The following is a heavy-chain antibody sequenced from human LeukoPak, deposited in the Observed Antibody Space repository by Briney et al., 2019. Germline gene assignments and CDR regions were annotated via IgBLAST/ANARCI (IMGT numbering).Heavy chain of an antibody. CDR2: ISSSSSYT. J-gene: IGHJ4*02. V-gene: IGHV3-11*05. D-gene: IGHD3-22*01. Sequence: GGSLRLSCAASGFTFSDYYMSWIRQAPGKGLEWDSYISSSSSYTNYADSVKGRFTISRDNAKNSLYLQMNSLRAEDTAVYYCARVRYYDSSGYYNYWGQGTLVTVSS. CDR3: ARVRYYDSSGYYNY. CDR1: GFTFSDYY.